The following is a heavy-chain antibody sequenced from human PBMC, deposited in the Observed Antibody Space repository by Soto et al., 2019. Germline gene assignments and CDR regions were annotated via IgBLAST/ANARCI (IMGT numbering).Heavy chain of an antibody. J-gene: IGHJ6*02. CDR2: IIPIFGTA. D-gene: IGHD6-13*01. CDR3: ASRFLLGYSSSWYYYGMDV. Sequence: QVQLVQSGAEVKKPGSSVKVSCKASGGTFSSYAISWVRQAPGQGLEWMGGIIPIFGTANYAQKFQGRVTITADESTSTAYMELSSLRSEDTAVYYCASRFLLGYSSSWYYYGMDVWCQGTTVTVSS. CDR1: GGTFSSYA. V-gene: IGHV1-69*01.